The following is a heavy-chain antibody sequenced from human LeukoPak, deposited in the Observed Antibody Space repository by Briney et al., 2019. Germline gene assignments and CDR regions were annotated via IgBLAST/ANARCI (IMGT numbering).Heavy chain of an antibody. V-gene: IGHV3-9*01. CDR3: AKRSLYWYFDL. CDR1: GFTFDDYA. D-gene: IGHD1-26*01. CDR2: ISWNSGSI. Sequence: GGSLRLSCAASGFTFDDYAMHWVRQAPGKGLEWVSGISWNSGSIGYADSVKGRFTISRGNAKNSLYLQMNSLRAEDTALYYCAKRSLYWYFDLWGRGTLVTVSS. J-gene: IGHJ2*01.